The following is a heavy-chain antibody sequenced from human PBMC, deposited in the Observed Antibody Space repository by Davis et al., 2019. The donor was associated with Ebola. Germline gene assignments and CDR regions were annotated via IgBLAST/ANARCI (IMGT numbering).Heavy chain of an antibody. Sequence: GGSLRLSCAASGFTFSNYAMSWVRQAPGKGLEWVSTISGSGGSTYYADSVKGRFTISRDNSKNTLYLQMNSLRAEDTAVYYCAKGRRDGYDYGDDYWGQGTLVTVSS. CDR2: ISGSGGST. CDR1: GFTFSNYA. V-gene: IGHV3-23*01. J-gene: IGHJ4*02. CDR3: AKGRRDGYDYGDDY. D-gene: IGHD5-24*01.